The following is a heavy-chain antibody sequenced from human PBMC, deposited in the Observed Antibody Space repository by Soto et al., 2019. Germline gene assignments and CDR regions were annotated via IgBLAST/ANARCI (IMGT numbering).Heavy chain of an antibody. J-gene: IGHJ6*02. CDR3: ARWRPGVVVSDAKRLYGMDV. D-gene: IGHD2-2*01. CDR2: INHSGST. V-gene: IGHV4-34*01. CDR1: GGSFSGYY. Sequence: PSETLSLTCAVYGGSFSGYYWSWIRQPPGKGLEWIGEINHSGSTNYNPSLKSRVTISVDTSKNQFSLKLSSVTAADTAVYYCARWRPGVVVSDAKRLYGMDVWGQGTTVTVSS.